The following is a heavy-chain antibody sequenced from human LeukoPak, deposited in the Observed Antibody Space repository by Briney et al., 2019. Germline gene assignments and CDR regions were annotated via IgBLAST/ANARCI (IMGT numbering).Heavy chain of an antibody. CDR1: GFTFSSYG. V-gene: IGHV3-33*01. Sequence: PGRSLRLSCAASGFTFSSYGMHWVRQAPGKGLEWVAVIWYDGSNKYYADSVKGRFTISRDNSKNTLYLQMNSLKTEDTAVYYCTTFYHEYSPYWGRGALVTVSS. CDR2: IWYDGSNK. D-gene: IGHD2/OR15-2a*01. CDR3: TTFYHEYSPY. J-gene: IGHJ4*02.